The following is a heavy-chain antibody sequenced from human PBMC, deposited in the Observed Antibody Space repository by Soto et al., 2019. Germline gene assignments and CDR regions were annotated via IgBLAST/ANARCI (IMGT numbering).Heavy chain of an antibody. CDR3: AKGPQERGFDY. Sequence: QVQLVESGGGVVQPGRSLRLSCADSGFTFSSYGMHWVRQAPGKGLGWVAVISYDGTNKYYADSVKGRFTISRDNSKNTLYLQMNSLRAEDTALYYCAKGPQERGFDYWGRGTLVTVSS. CDR2: ISYDGTNK. J-gene: IGHJ4*02. V-gene: IGHV3-30*18. D-gene: IGHD3-16*01. CDR1: GFTFSSYG.